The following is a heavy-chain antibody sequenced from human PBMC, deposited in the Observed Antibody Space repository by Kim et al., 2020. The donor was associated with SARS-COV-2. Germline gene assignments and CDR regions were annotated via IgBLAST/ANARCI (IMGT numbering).Heavy chain of an antibody. V-gene: IGHV4-4*07. J-gene: IGHJ6*02. CDR1: GGSISSYY. Sequence: SETLSLTCTVSGGSISSYYWSWIRQPAGKGLEWIGRIYTSGSTNYNPSLKSRVTMSVDTSKNQFSLKLSSVTAADTAVYYCARVNEFYWPRSNYYYYGMDVWGQGTTVTVSS. CDR3: ARVNEFYWPRSNYYYYGMDV. CDR2: IYTSGST. D-gene: IGHD2-8*02.